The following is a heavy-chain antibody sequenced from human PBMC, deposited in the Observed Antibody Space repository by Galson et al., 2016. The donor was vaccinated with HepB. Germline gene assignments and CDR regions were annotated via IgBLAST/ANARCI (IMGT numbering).Heavy chain of an antibody. Sequence: CAISGDSVSSNSAAWNWIRQSPSRGLEWLGRTYYRSKWYNDYPVSVKSRITINPDTSKNQFSLHLNSVTPEDTAVYYCAREPSDTWPLDYHYYMDVWGQGILVTVSS. D-gene: IGHD2-2*01. V-gene: IGHV6-1*01. CDR2: TYYRSKWYN. CDR3: AREPSDTWPLDYHYYMDV. J-gene: IGHJ6*03. CDR1: GDSVSSNSAA.